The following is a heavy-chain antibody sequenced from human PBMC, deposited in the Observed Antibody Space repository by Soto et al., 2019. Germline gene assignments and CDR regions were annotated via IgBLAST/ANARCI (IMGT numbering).Heavy chain of an antibody. CDR2: VHYSWGS. Sequence: PSETLSLTCTVSGGSISSYHWSWIRQTPGKGLEWIGYVHYSWGSNYNPSLKSRVAISLDTSKSQFSLKLASVTATDTAVYYCARQGFGALHGLVDFWGQGTTVTVSS. D-gene: IGHD3-10*01. CDR1: GGSISSYH. V-gene: IGHV4-59*08. J-gene: IGHJ6*02. CDR3: ARQGFGALHGLVDF.